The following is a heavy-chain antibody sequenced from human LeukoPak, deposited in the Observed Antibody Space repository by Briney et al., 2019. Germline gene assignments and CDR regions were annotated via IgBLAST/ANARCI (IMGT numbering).Heavy chain of an antibody. D-gene: IGHD1-1*01. V-gene: IGHV3-23*01. CDR3: ARDWYNSLNYFDY. J-gene: IGHJ4*02. CDR2: ISHSSSGT. Sequence: GGSLRLSCVGSGFTFSNYAMSWVRQAPGKGLEWVSAISHSSSGTYYPDSVKGRFTISRDNSNSALYLQMNSLRVDDTAVYYCARDWYNSLNYFDYWGQGSLVTVSS. CDR1: GFTFSNYA.